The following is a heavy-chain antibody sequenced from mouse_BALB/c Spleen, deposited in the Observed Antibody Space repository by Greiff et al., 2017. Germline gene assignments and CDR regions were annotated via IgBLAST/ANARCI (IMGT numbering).Heavy chain of an antibody. CDR3: ARHDYDDYYAMDY. V-gene: IGHV5-9-1*01. J-gene: IGHJ4*01. D-gene: IGHD2-4*01. CDR2: ISSGGSYT. CDR1: GFTFSSYA. Sequence: EAMLVESGGGLVKPGGSLKLSCAASGFTFSSYAMSWVRQTPEKRLEWVATISSGGSYTYYPDSVKGRFTISRDNAKNTLYLQMSSLRSEDTAMYYCARHDYDDYYAMDYWGQGTSVTVSS.